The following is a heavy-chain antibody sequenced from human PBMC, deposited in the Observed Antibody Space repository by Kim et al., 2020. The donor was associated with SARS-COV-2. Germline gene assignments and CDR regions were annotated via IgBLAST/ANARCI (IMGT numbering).Heavy chain of an antibody. CDR3: AKDSQYWSVLRFLEWLLYPDY. CDR2: ISYDGSNK. V-gene: IGHV3-30*18. CDR1: GFTFSSYG. D-gene: IGHD3-3*01. J-gene: IGHJ4*02. Sequence: GGSLRLSCAASGFTFSSYGMHWVRQAPGKGLEWVAVISYDGSNKYYADSVKGRFTISRDNSKNTLYLQMNSLRAEDTAVYYCAKDSQYWSVLRFLEWLLYPDYWGQGTLVTVSS.